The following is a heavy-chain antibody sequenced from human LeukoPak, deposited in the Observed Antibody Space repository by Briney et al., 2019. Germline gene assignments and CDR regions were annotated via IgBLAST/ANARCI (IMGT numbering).Heavy chain of an antibody. CDR3: PREFPPSRSIAAAGHYFDY. CDR2: INPSGGST. CDR1: GYTFTNYY. J-gene: IGHJ4*02. V-gene: IGHV1-46*01. Sequence: ASVKVSCKASGYTFTNYYMHWVRQAPGQGLEWMGIINPSGGSTTYAQKFQGRVTMTGDTSTSTVYMELSSLRSEDTAVYYCPREFPPSRSIAAAGHYFDYWGQGSLVTVSS. D-gene: IGHD6-13*01.